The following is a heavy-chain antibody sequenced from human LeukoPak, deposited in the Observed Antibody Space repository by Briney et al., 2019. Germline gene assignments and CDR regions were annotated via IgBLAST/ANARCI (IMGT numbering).Heavy chain of an antibody. CDR2: IYHSGST. J-gene: IGHJ4*02. D-gene: IGHD1-14*01. V-gene: IGHV4-30-2*01. Sequence: LRLSCAASRFTFSNYAMSWIRQPPGKGLEWIGYIYHSGSTYYNPSLKSRVTISVDRSKNQFSLKLSSVTAADTAVYYCARGHDRSFDYWGQGTLVTVSS. CDR1: RFTFSNYA. CDR3: ARGHDRSFDY.